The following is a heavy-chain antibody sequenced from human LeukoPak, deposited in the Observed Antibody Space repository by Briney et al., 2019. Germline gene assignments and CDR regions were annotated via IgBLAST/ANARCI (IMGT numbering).Heavy chain of an antibody. V-gene: IGHV3-9*01. J-gene: IGHJ4*02. CDR1: GFTFDDYA. CDR2: ISWNSGSI. Sequence: PGGSLRLSCAASGFTFDDYAMHWVRQAPGKGLEWVSGISWNSGSIGYADSVKGRFTISRDNAKNSLYLQMNSLRAEDTALYYCATSLRGGWYDYWGQGTLVTVSS. D-gene: IGHD6-19*01. CDR3: ATSLRGGWYDY.